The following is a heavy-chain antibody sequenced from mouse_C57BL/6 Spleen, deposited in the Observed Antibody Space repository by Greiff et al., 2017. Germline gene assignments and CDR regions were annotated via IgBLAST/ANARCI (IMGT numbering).Heavy chain of an antibody. Sequence: QVQLQQPGAELVRPGSSVKLSCKASGYTFTSYWMEWVKQRPGQGLEWIGNIYPSDSETHYNQKFKDKATLTVDKSSSTAYMQLSSLTSEDSAVYDCAKDNQLYFEVWGTGTTVTVSS. CDR1: GYTFTSYW. CDR3: AKDNQLYFEV. J-gene: IGHJ1*03. V-gene: IGHV1-61*01. D-gene: IGHD4-1*02. CDR2: IYPSDSET.